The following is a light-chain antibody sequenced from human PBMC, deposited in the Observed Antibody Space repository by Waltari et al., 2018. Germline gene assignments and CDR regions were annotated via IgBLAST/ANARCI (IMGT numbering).Light chain of an antibody. CDR3: AAWDDSLSAGV. V-gene: IGLV1-47*01. J-gene: IGLJ3*02. CDR2: RNN. CDR1: SSNIGSNY. Sequence: QSVLTQPPSASETPGQRVTISCSGSSSNIGSNYVYWYQQLPGTAPKLLTYRNNQRPSGAPDRFSGSKSGTSASLAISGLRSEDEADYYCAAWDDSLSAGVFGGGTKLTVL.